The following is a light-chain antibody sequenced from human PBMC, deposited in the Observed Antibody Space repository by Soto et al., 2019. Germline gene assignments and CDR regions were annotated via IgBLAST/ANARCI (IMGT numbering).Light chain of an antibody. CDR1: SSDVGGYNY. CDR3: SSYAASNNFYFV. Sequence: VLNKLASASGLHGHSGRIFYTGTSSDVGGYNYVSWYQQYPGRAPKLMIYEVTKRPSGVPDCFSGSKSGNTASLTVSGLQAEDEADYYCSSYAASNNFYFVFGGGSKVTVL. V-gene: IGLV2-8*01. CDR2: EVT. J-gene: IGLJ3*02.